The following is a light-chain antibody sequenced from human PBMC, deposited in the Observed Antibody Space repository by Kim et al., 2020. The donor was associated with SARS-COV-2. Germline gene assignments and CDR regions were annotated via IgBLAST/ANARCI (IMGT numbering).Light chain of an antibody. CDR3: QQTYSLPIT. J-gene: IGKJ5*01. V-gene: IGKV1-39*01. CDR1: RPIVSY. Sequence: DIQMTQSPSSLSASVGDRVTITCRASRPIVSYLHWYQQKPGKAPKLLIYSTATLQSGVPSRFSGSGAGTDFTLTIRSLQPEDFATYYCQQTYSLPITFGQGTRLEIK. CDR2: STA.